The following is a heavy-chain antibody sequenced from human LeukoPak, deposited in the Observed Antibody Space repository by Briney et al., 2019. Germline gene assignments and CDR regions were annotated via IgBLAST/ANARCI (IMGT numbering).Heavy chain of an antibody. CDR1: GYTFTSYA. Sequence: ASVKVSCEASGYTFTSYAIHWVRQAPGRRLEWMGWISAGNGNTKYSQNFQGRVTFISNTSATTAFMELSSLRPEDAAVYYCARDSGSGNNDYWGQGTLVTVSS. CDR3: ARDSGSGNNDY. V-gene: IGHV1-3*01. D-gene: IGHD1-26*01. CDR2: ISAGNGNT. J-gene: IGHJ4*02.